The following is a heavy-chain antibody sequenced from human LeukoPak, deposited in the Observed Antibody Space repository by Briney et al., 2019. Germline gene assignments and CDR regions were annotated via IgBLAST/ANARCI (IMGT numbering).Heavy chain of an antibody. CDR2: INHSGST. CDR3: ARPIDYVWGSYRPFDY. J-gene: IGHJ4*02. Sequence: SETLSLTCTVSGGSISSYYWSWIRQPAGKGLEWIGEINHSGSTNYNPSLKSRVTISVDTSKNQFSLKLSSVTAADTAVYYCARPIDYVWGSYRPFDYWGQGTLVTVSS. D-gene: IGHD3-16*02. V-gene: IGHV4-34*01. CDR1: GGSISSYY.